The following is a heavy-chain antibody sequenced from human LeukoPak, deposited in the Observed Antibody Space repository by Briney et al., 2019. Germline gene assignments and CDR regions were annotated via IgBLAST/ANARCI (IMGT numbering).Heavy chain of an antibody. V-gene: IGHV4-4*07. CDR1: GASVGDYY. D-gene: IGHD5-24*01. J-gene: IGHJ4*02. CDR3: AVYNGDF. CDR2: IYASGNT. Sequence: SETLSLTCTVSGASVGDYYWSWIRQAAGKGLEWLGRIYASGNTIYNPSLQSRVTISVDVSKNQSSLRLISMTAADTGIYYCAVYNGDFWGQGTLVTVSS.